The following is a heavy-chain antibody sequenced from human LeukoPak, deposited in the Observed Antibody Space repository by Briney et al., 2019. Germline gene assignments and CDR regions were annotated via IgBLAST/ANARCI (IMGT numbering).Heavy chain of an antibody. CDR1: GGTFSSYA. CDR2: IIPIFGTA. Sequence: GASVKVSCKASGGTFSSYAISWVRQAPGQGLEWMEGIIPIFGTANYAQKFQGRVTITADESTSTAYMELSSLRSEDTAVYYCARNSGCSGGSCYFYYYYGMDVWGKGTTVTVSS. J-gene: IGHJ6*04. CDR3: ARNSGCSGGSCYFYYYYGMDV. D-gene: IGHD2-15*01. V-gene: IGHV1-69*01.